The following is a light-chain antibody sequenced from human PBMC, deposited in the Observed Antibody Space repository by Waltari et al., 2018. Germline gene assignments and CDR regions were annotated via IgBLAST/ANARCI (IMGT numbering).Light chain of an antibody. J-gene: IGKJ2*01. CDR3: QQYGSSPYS. CDR1: QTLNNNY. V-gene: IGKV3-20*01. CDR2: AAS. Sequence: EIVLTQSPGTLSLSAGERATLSCMASQTLNNNYLPWYQQKPGQSPGLLIFAASKRAPGVPDRFSGSGSGTDFTLTISRLEPEDFAMYYCQQYGSSPYSFGQGARVDFK.